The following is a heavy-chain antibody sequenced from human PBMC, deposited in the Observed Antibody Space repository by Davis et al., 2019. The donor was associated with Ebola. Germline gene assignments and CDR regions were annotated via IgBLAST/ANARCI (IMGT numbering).Heavy chain of an antibody. J-gene: IGHJ2*01. D-gene: IGHD2-15*01. V-gene: IGHV3-11*04. CDR3: ARSYCSGGSCYPRYFDL. CDR1: GFTFSDYY. CDR2: ISSSGSTI. Sequence: GESLKISCAASGFTFSDYYMSWIRQAPGKGLEWVSYISSSGSTIYYADSVKGRFTISRDNAKNSLYLQMNSLRAEDTAVYYCARSYCSGGSCYPRYFDLWGRGTLVTVSS.